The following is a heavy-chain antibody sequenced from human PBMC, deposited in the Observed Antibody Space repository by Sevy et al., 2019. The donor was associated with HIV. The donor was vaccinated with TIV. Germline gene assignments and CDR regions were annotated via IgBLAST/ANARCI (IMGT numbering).Heavy chain of an antibody. CDR3: ARSPPIVVVPGAPSWFDP. D-gene: IGHD2-2*01. J-gene: IGHJ5*02. Sequence: SETLSLTCAVHGGSFSGSYWNWIRQPPGKGLEWIGEINHSGSTNYNPSLKSRVTISVATSKNQFPLKLSSVTAADTAVYDCARSPPIVVVPGAPSWFDPWGQGTLVTVSS. CDR1: GGSFSGSY. CDR2: INHSGST. V-gene: IGHV4-34*01.